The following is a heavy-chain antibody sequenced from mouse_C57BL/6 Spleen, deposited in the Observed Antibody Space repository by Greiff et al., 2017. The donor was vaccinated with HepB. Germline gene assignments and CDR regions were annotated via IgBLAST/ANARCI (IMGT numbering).Heavy chain of an antibody. CDR1: GFSLTSYG. D-gene: IGHD2-4*01. J-gene: IGHJ1*03. CDR2: IWSGGST. Sequence: QVQLQESGPGLVQPSQSLSITCTVSGFSLTSYGVHWVRQSPGKGLEWLGVIWSGGSTDYNAAFISRLSISKDNSKSQVFFKMNSLQADDTAIYYCARMEIISGYFDVWGTGTTVTVSS. CDR3: ARMEIISGYFDV. V-gene: IGHV2-2*01.